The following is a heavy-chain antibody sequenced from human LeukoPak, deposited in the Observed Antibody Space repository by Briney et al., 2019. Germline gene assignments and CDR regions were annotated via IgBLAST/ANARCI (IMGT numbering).Heavy chain of an antibody. Sequence: PGGSLRLSCAASGFTFGSYWMSWVRQAPGKGLEWVANIEQDGSEKYYADSMKGRFTISRDNTRNSLYLQVNSLRAEDTAVYYCARVGSGWYTYYFDYWGQGTLVTVSS. J-gene: IGHJ4*02. V-gene: IGHV3-7*01. CDR1: GFTFGSYW. D-gene: IGHD6-19*01. CDR3: ARVGSGWYTYYFDY. CDR2: IEQDGSEK.